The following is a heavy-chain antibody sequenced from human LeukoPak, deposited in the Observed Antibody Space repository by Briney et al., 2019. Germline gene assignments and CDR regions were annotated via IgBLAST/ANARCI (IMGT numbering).Heavy chain of an antibody. D-gene: IGHD3-22*01. V-gene: IGHV1-8*02. CDR3: ARENYYDSGTFDP. J-gene: IGHJ5*02. CDR1: GHTFTSYD. Sequence: ASVKVSCKASGHTFTSYDINWVRQATGQGLEWMGWMNPNSGNTAYAQKFQGRVTMTRNTSISTAYMELSSLRSEDTAVYYCARENYYDSGTFDPWGQGTLVTVSS. CDR2: MNPNSGNT.